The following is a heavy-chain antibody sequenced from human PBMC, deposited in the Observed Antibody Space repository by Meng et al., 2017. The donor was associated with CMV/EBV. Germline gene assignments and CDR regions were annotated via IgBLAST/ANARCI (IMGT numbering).Heavy chain of an antibody. J-gene: IGHJ4*02. V-gene: IGHV1-46*01. D-gene: IGHD6-13*01. CDR2: INPSGGST. CDR1: GYTFTSYY. CDR3: ARASGAAAGPIDFDY. Sequence: ASVKVSCKASGYTFTSYYMHWVRQAPGQGLEWMGIINPSGGSTSCAQKFQGRVTMTRDTSTSTVYMELSSLRSEDTAVYYCARASGAAAGPIDFDYWGQGTLVTVSS.